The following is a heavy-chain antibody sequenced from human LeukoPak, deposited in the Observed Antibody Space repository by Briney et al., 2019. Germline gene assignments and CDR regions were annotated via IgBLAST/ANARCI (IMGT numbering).Heavy chain of an antibody. CDR2: IKKTGSET. Sequence: GGSLRLSCAASGFTFSHFWMSWVRQAPGKGLEWVAYIKKTGSETYYVDSVKGRFTITRDNTRNSLFLQMYSLRAEDTAVYFCARDGGIAAAGFDYWGQGTLVTVSS. V-gene: IGHV3-7*01. J-gene: IGHJ4*02. CDR1: GFTFSHFW. D-gene: IGHD6-13*01. CDR3: ARDGGIAAAGFDY.